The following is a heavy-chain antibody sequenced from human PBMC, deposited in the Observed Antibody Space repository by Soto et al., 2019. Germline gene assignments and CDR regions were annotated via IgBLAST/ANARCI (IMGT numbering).Heavy chain of an antibody. D-gene: IGHD2-21*02. CDR3: AVYLGAYCGGDCYSDYFDY. Sequence: GGSLRLWSEACVFTFGCNAMSWVRQAPGKGLEWVSAISGSGGSTYYADSVKGRFTISRDNSKNTLYLQMNSLRAEDTAVYYCAVYLGAYCGGDCYSDYFDYSGQGTLVTVSS. V-gene: IGHV3-23*01. CDR2: ISGSGGST. J-gene: IGHJ4*02. CDR1: VFTFGCNA.